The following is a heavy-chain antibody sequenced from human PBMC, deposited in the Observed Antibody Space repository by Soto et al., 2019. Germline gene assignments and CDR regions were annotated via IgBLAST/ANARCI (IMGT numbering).Heavy chain of an antibody. CDR3: ARHFRGVTPNHFAY. CDR1: GGSISSYY. D-gene: IGHD3-10*01. Sequence: SETLSLTCTVSGGSISSYYWSWIRQPPGKGLEWIGYIYYSGSTNYNPSLKSRVTISVDTSKNQFSLKLSSVTAADTAVYYCARHFRGVTPNHFAYWGQGTLVTVSS. V-gene: IGHV4-59*08. CDR2: IYYSGST. J-gene: IGHJ4*02.